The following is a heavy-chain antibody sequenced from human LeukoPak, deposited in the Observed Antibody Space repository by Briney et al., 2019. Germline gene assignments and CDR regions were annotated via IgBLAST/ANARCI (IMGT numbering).Heavy chain of an antibody. J-gene: IGHJ3*02. Sequence: SETLSLTCTVSGYSISSGYYWGWIRQPPGKGLEWIGSIYHSGSTYYNPSLKSRVTISVDTSKNQFSLKLSSVTAADTAVYYCARVPDPGELRRAFDIWGQGTMVTVSS. D-gene: IGHD3-10*01. CDR2: IYHSGST. CDR3: ARVPDPGELRRAFDI. CDR1: GYSISSGYY. V-gene: IGHV4-38-2*02.